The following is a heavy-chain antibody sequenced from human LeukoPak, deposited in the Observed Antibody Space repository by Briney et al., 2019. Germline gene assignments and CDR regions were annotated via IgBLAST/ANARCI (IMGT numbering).Heavy chain of an antibody. Sequence: SETLSLTCTVSGGSISSYYWSWIRQPPGKGLEWIGEINHSGSTNYNPSLKSRVTISVDTSKNQFSLKLSSVTAADTAVYYCARGRRGYSGYRYYFDYWGQGTLVAVSS. CDR2: INHSGST. D-gene: IGHD5-12*01. V-gene: IGHV4-34*01. J-gene: IGHJ4*02. CDR3: ARGRRGYSGYRYYFDY. CDR1: GGSISSYY.